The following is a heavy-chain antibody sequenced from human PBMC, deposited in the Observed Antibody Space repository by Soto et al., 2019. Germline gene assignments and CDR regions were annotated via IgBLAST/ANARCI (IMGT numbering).Heavy chain of an antibody. CDR1: GYTFTNFG. D-gene: IGHD1-26*01. CDR2: ISAYNGNT. CDR3: ARDAPRPSTYAFDI. Sequence: QVQLMQSGAEVKKPGASVKVSCKASGYTFTNFGITWVRQAPGQGLEWMGWISAYNGNTKYTQKLQGRVTMTTDTSTSTAYMELRSLRSDDTAVYYCARDAPRPSTYAFDIWGQGTMVTVSS. J-gene: IGHJ3*02. V-gene: IGHV1-18*01.